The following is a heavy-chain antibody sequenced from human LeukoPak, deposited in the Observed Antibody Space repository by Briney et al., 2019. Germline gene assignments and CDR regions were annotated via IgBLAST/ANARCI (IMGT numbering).Heavy chain of an antibody. CDR1: GFTFSSYG. CDR3: AKDTYFYDSSGYYGTDY. D-gene: IGHD3-22*01. Sequence: GRSLRLSCAASGFTFSSYGMHWVRQAPGKGLEWVAVISYDGSNKYYADSVKGRFTISRDNSKNTLYLQMNSLRAEDTAVYYCAKDTYFYDSSGYYGTDYWGQGTLVTVSS. V-gene: IGHV3-30*18. J-gene: IGHJ4*02. CDR2: ISYDGSNK.